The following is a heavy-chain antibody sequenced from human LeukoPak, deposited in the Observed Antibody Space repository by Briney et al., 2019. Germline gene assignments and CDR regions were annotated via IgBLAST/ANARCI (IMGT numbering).Heavy chain of an antibody. J-gene: IGHJ4*02. Sequence: GGSLRLSCAASGFTFSSYSLSWVRQAPGKGLEWVSFITTSSSATYYADSLKGRFTISRDNAKNSLFLQMNSLTDEDTAVYYCVRVRSGYYFDYWGQGTLVTVSS. CDR3: VRVRSGYYFDY. V-gene: IGHV3-48*02. CDR2: ITTSSSAT. CDR1: GFTFSSYS.